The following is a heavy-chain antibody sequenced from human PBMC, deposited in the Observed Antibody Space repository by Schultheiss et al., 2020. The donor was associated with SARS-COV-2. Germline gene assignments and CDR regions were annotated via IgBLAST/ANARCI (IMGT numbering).Heavy chain of an antibody. CDR1: GYTFTSYH. Sequence: ASVKVSCKASGYTFTSYHMHWVRQAPGQGLEWMGIVNPSGGSTSYAQKLQGRVTVTRDTSISTAYMELSSLRSEDTAVYYCASAQLAGWFDPWGQGTLVTVSS. CDR2: VNPSGGST. J-gene: IGHJ5*02. V-gene: IGHV1-46*01. CDR3: ASAQLAGWFDP. D-gene: IGHD6-13*01.